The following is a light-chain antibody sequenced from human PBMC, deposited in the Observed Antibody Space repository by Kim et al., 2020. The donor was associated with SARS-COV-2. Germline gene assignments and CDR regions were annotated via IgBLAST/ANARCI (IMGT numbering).Light chain of an antibody. CDR1: SSDVGSYNL. Sequence: GQSITISCTVTSSDVGSYNLVSCYQQHPGKAPKLMIYEGSKRPSGVSNRFSGSKSGNTASLTISGLQAEDEADYYCCSYAGSSTWVFGGGTQLTVL. V-gene: IGLV2-23*01. CDR2: EGS. CDR3: CSYAGSSTWV. J-gene: IGLJ3*02.